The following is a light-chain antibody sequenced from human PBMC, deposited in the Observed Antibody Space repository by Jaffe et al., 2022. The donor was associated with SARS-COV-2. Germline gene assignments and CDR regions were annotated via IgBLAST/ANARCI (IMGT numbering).Light chain of an antibody. CDR3: QQNYRAPLT. CDR1: QNINSY. CDR2: AAS. V-gene: IGKV1-39*01. J-gene: IGKJ1*01. Sequence: DIQMTQSPSSLSASVGDRVTITCRASQNINSYLNWYQQKPGKAPELLMYAASTLQSGVPSRFSGSGSGTDFTLTISGLQPEDFGTYYCQQNYRAPLTFGQGTKVEIK.